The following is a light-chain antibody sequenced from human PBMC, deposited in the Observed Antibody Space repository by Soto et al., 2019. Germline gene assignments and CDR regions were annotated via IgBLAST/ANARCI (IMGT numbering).Light chain of an antibody. CDR2: GAS. J-gene: IGKJ1*01. CDR1: QSVANN. V-gene: IGKV3-15*01. Sequence: QSPATLSVSPGDTATLSCRAGQSVANNLAWYQQKPGQAPRVLIYGASTRATGIASRFSGSGSGTEFTLTISSLQSEDFAVYFCQQYHNWPTVGQGTKVDIK. CDR3: QQYHNWPT.